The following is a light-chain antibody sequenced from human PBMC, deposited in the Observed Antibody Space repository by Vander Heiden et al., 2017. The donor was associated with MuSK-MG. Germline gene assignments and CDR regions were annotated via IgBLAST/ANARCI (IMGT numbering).Light chain of an antibody. J-gene: IGKJ2*01. Sequence: DIVMTQSPDTLSLSPGERATLSCRASQSLTGRLAWYQQKPGQTPRLLIYETSTRATGIPGRFSGSGSGTEFTLTINSLEAEDCAVYYCQQDNTWPLTFGRGTKLE. CDR3: QQDNTWPLT. CDR1: QSLTGR. V-gene: IGKV3D-15*01. CDR2: ETS.